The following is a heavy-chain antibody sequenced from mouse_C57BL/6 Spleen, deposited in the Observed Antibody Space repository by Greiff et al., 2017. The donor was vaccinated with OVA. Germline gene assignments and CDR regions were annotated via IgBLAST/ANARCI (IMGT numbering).Heavy chain of an antibody. D-gene: IGHD1-1*01. V-gene: IGHV10-3*01. J-gene: IGHJ3*01. CDR3: VRDLDYGSSYEFAY. CDR1: GFTFNTYA. CDR2: IRSKSSNYAT. Sequence: EVMLVESGGGLVQPKGSLKLSCAASGFTFNTYAMHWVRQAPGKGLEWVARIRSKSSNYATYYADSVKDRFTISRDDSQSMLYLQMNNLKTEDTAMYYCVRDLDYGSSYEFAYWGQGTLVTVSA.